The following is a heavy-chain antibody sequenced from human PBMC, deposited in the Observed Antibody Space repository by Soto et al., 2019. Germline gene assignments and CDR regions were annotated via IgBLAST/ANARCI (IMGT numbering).Heavy chain of an antibody. Sequence: PGGSLRLSCTASGFTFSSYWMSWVRQAPGKGLGWVANIKEDGSGKYYVDSVKGRFSISRDNARNSLYLQMNSLRVEDTAVYYCVRVGRLGGYWGQGXLVTVYS. CDR1: GFTFSSYW. CDR3: VRVGRLGGY. V-gene: IGHV3-7*03. CDR2: IKEDGSGK. J-gene: IGHJ4*02. D-gene: IGHD3-16*01.